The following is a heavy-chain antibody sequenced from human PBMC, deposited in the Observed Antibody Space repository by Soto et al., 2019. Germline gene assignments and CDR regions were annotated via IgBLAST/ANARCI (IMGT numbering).Heavy chain of an antibody. CDR1: GYTFTSYY. CDR3: ARAGNYGSGSSHNWFDP. CDR2: INPSGGST. Sequence: ASVKVSCKASGYTFTSYYMHWVRQAPGQGLEWMGIINPSGGSTSYAQKFQGRVTMTRDASTSTVYMELSSLRSEDTAVYYCARAGNYGSGSSHNWFDPWGQGTLVTVSS. D-gene: IGHD3-10*01. J-gene: IGHJ5*02. V-gene: IGHV1-46*01.